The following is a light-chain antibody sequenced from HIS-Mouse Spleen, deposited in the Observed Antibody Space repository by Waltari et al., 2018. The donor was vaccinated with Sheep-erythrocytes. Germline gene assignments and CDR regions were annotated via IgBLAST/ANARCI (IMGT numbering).Light chain of an antibody. CDR3: CSYAGSYNHV. CDR2: DVS. CDR1: RSDVGGYNY. J-gene: IGLJ1*01. Sequence: QSALTQPRSVSGSPGQSVTISCTGPRSDVGGYNYVSWYHQNPGKAPKLMIYDVSKRPSGVPDRFSGSKSGNTASLTISGLQAEDEADYYCCSYAGSYNHVFATGTKVTVL. V-gene: IGLV2-11*01.